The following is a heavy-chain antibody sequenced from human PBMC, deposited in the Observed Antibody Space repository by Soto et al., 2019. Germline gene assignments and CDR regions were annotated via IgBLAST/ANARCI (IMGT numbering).Heavy chain of an antibody. CDR3: AKGDSSSWYVLHDYYYYGMDV. V-gene: IGHV3-30*18. J-gene: IGHJ6*02. CDR1: GFTFSSYG. D-gene: IGHD6-13*01. Sequence: QVQLVESGGGVVQPGRSLRLSCAASGFTFSSYGMHWVRQAPGKGLEWVAVISYDGSNKYYADSVKGRFTICRDNSKNTLYLQMNSLRAEDTAVYYCAKGDSSSWYVLHDYYYYGMDVWGQGTTVTVSS. CDR2: ISYDGSNK.